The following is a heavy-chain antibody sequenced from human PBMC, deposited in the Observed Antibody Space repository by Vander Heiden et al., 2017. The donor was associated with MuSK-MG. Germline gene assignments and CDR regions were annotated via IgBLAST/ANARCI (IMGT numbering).Heavy chain of an antibody. CDR2: ISGSGAGT. Sequence: EVQLVESGGNLVQPGGSLRLPCASSVFTFSSYAMSWVRQAPGKGLDWVSAISGSGAGTYYSDSVKGRFTISRDNSKNTLYLQMNSLRAEDTAVYYCAKRVLGGFYYFDHWGPGTLVTVSS. D-gene: IGHD2-15*01. CDR3: AKRVLGGFYYFDH. V-gene: IGHV3-23*04. J-gene: IGHJ4*02. CDR1: VFTFSSYA.